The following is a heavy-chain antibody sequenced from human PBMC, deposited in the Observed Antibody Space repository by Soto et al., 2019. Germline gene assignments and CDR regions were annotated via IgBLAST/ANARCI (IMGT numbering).Heavy chain of an antibody. Sequence: LRLSCAASGFTFSSYGMHWVRQAPGKGLEWVAVIWYDGSNKYYADSVKGRFTISRDNSKNTLYLQMNSLRAEDTAVYYCARSPQVAARPDGMDVWGQGTTVTVSS. V-gene: IGHV3-33*01. CDR2: IWYDGSNK. CDR3: ARSPQVAARPDGMDV. D-gene: IGHD2-15*01. J-gene: IGHJ6*02. CDR1: GFTFSSYG.